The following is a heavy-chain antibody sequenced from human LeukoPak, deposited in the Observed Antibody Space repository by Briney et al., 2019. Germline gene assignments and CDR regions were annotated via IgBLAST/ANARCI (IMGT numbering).Heavy chain of an antibody. CDR2: INPSGGST. CDR1: GYTFTSCY. D-gene: IGHD3-10*01. CDR3: ARADGSGSPPYYYYMDV. V-gene: IGHV1-46*01. J-gene: IGHJ6*03. Sequence: ASVKVSCKASGYTFTSCYMHWVRQAPGQGLEWMGIINPSGGSTSYAQKFQGRVTMTRDTSTSTVYMELSSLRSEDTAVYYCARADGSGSPPYYYYMDVWGKGTTVTVSS.